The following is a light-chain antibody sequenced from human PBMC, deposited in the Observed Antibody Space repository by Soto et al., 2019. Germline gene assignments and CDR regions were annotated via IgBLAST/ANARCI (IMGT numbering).Light chain of an antibody. CDR1: SXDIGGYKY. CDR3: TSYSRYRVLV. V-gene: IGLV2-14*01. CDR2: EVS. Sequence: QSALTQPASVSGSLGQSITISCTGTSXDIGGYKYVSWYQQHPGKVPKLIIFEVSNRPSGVSDRFSGSNSGNTASLTISGLQAEDEADYYCTSYSRYRVLVFGGGTKVTVL. J-gene: IGLJ3*02.